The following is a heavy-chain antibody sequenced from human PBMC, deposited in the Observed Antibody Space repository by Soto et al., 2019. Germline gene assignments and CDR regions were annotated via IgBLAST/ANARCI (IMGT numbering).Heavy chain of an antibody. Sequence: SLEVSCTVSGYTLTELSMHWVRQAPGKGLEWMGGFDPEDGETIYAQKFQGRVTMTEDTSTDTAYMELSSLRSEDTAVYYCATVTYCSSTSCYYYFDYWGQGTLVTASS. CDR2: FDPEDGET. D-gene: IGHD2-2*01. CDR1: GYTLTELS. J-gene: IGHJ4*02. V-gene: IGHV1-24*01. CDR3: ATVTYCSSTSCYYYFDY.